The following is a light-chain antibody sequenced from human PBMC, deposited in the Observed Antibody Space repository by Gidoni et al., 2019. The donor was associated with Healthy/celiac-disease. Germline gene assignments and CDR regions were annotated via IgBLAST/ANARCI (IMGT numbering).Light chain of an antibody. J-gene: IGKJ5*01. CDR2: AAS. V-gene: IGKV1-9*01. CDR1: QGISSY. Sequence: DIQVTQSPSFLSASVGDRVTITCRASQGISSYLAWSQQNPGKAPQLRIYAASTLQSGVPSRFSGSGSGTEFTLTISSLQPEDFAIYYCQQLNSYPRITFGQGTRLEIK. CDR3: QQLNSYPRIT.